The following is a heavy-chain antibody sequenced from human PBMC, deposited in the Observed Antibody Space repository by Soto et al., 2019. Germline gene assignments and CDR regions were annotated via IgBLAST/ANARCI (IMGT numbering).Heavy chain of an antibody. D-gene: IGHD2-2*01. CDR1: GFTFSSYS. V-gene: IGHV3-48*01. Sequence: PGGSLRLSCAASGFTFSSYSMNWVRQAPGKGLEWVSYISSSSTIYYADSVKGRFTISRDNAKNSLYLQMNSLRAEDTAVYYCAREYCSSTSCLNWFDPWGQGT. CDR3: AREYCSSTSCLNWFDP. J-gene: IGHJ5*02. CDR2: ISSSSTI.